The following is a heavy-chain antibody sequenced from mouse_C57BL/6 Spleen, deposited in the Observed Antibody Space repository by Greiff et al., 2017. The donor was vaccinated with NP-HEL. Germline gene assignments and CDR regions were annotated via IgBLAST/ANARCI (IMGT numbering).Heavy chain of an antibody. CDR3: ARKGLKGAMDY. V-gene: IGHV7-3*01. J-gene: IGHJ4*01. Sequence: EVHLVESGGGLVQPGGSLSLSCAASGFTFTYYYMSWVRQPPGKALEWLGFIRNKANGYTTEYSASVKGRFTISRDNSQSILYLQMNALRAEDSATYYCARKGLKGAMDYWGQGTSVTVSS. D-gene: IGHD1-3*01. CDR2: IRNKANGYTT. CDR1: GFTFTYYY.